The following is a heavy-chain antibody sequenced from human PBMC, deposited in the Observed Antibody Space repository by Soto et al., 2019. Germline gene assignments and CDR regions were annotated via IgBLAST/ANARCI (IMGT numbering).Heavy chain of an antibody. J-gene: IGHJ3*01. CDR2: IWFDGSDK. CDR3: ARLYCCASSCYSVGEFDV. D-gene: IGHD2-15*01. Sequence: GGSLRLSCAASGFTFSSYGMHWVRQAPGKGLEWVALIWFDGSDKYYTESVKGRFTISRDNSKRTLYLQMNSLRAEDTAVYYCARLYCCASSCYSVGEFDVRGQGTMVTVSS. V-gene: IGHV3-33*01. CDR1: GFTFSSYG.